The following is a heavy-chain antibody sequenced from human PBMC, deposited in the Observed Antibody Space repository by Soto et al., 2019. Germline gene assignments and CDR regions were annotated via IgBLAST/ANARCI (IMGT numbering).Heavy chain of an antibody. CDR2: IDPSDSYT. J-gene: IGHJ4*02. Sequence: PGESLKISCKGSGYSFTSYWISWVRQMPGKGLEWMGRIDPSDSYTNYSPSFQGHVTISADKSISTAYLQWSSLKASDTAMYYCARLRAYDSSGYYFDYWGQGTLVTVSS. CDR1: GYSFTSYW. CDR3: ARLRAYDSSGYYFDY. D-gene: IGHD3-22*01. V-gene: IGHV5-10-1*01.